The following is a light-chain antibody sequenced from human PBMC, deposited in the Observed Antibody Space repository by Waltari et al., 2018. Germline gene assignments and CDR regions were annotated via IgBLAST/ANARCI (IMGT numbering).Light chain of an antibody. CDR1: QDTSNY. CDR2: AAS. V-gene: IGKV1-9*01. J-gene: IGKJ3*01. CDR3: QQLNSA. Sequence: IQLTKSPSSLSASVGESVTITCRASQDTSNYLAWYQEKPGKAPKVLISAASTLQSGVPSRFSGSGSGTDFTLTISSLQPEDFATYYCQQLNSAFGPGTKVDIK.